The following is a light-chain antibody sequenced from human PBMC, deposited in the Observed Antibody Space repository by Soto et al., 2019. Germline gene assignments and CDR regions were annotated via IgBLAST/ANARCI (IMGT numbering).Light chain of an antibody. CDR1: SSDVGGYNY. J-gene: IGLJ2*01. Sequence: QSALTQPASVSGSPGQSITISCTGTSSDVGGYNYVSWYQQHPGKAPKLMIYEVSNRPSGVSNRFSGSKSGNTASLTISGLQAEDEADYYCSLYTSSIVVFGGGTKLTVL. CDR3: SLYTSSIVV. V-gene: IGLV2-14*01. CDR2: EVS.